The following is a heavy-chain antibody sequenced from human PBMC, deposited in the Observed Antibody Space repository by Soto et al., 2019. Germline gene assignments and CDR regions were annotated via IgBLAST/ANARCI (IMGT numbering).Heavy chain of an antibody. Sequence: SETLSLTCTVSGGSISSGDYYWSWIRQPPGKGLEWIGYIYYSGSTYYNPSLKSRVTISVDTSKNQFSLKLSSVTAADTAVYYCARVGSSGYYYFPFDYWGQGTLVTVSS. J-gene: IGHJ4*02. D-gene: IGHD3-22*01. CDR2: IYYSGST. CDR3: ARVGSSGYYYFPFDY. CDR1: GGSISSGDYY. V-gene: IGHV4-30-4*01.